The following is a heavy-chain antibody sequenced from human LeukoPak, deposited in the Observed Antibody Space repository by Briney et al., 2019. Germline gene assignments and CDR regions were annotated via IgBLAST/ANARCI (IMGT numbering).Heavy chain of an antibody. V-gene: IGHV4-39*01. Sequence: SETLSLTCTVSGGSISNSSYYWGWIRQPPGKGLEWIGSIHSSGSTYYNPSLKSRVTLSVDTSKNQFSLKLSSATAADTAVYYCARIGPHRFTIFGVISSGGMDVWGRGTTVTVSS. CDR2: IHSSGST. D-gene: IGHD3-3*01. J-gene: IGHJ6*02. CDR3: ARIGPHRFTIFGVISSGGMDV. CDR1: GGSISNSSYY.